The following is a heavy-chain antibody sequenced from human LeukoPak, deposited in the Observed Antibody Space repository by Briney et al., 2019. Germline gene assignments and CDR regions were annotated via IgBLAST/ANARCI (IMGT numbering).Heavy chain of an antibody. Sequence: ASVKVSCKASGYTFTSYGISWVRQAPGQGLEWMGWISAYNGNTNYAQKLQGRVTMTTDTSTSIAYMELRSLRSDDTAVYYCARMDIVVVVATVGPWGQGTLVTVSS. CDR2: ISAYNGNT. J-gene: IGHJ5*02. CDR1: GYTFTSYG. V-gene: IGHV1-18*01. D-gene: IGHD2-15*01. CDR3: ARMDIVVVVATVGP.